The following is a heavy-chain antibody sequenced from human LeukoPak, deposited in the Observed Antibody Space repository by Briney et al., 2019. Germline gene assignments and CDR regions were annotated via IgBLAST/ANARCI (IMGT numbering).Heavy chain of an antibody. J-gene: IGHJ4*02. CDR3: VKDPWVVRGVTLDY. CDR1: GFTFSSYG. V-gene: IGHV3-30*02. CDR2: IRYDGSNK. Sequence: GGSLRLSCAASGFTFSSYGMHWVRQAPGKGLEWVAFIRYDGSNKYYADSVKGRFTISRDNSKNTLYLQMNSLRAEDTAVYYCVKDPWVVRGVTLDYWGQGTLVTVSS. D-gene: IGHD3-10*01.